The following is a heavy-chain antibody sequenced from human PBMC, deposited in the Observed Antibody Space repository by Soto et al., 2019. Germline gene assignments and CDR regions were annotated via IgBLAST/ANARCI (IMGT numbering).Heavy chain of an antibody. D-gene: IGHD3-3*01. CDR1: GYTFTSYG. Sequence: ASVKVSCKASGYTFTSYGIIWVRQAPGQGLEWMGWISAYNGNTNYAQKLQGRVTMTTDTSTSTAYMELRSLRSDDTAVYYCARVWGYDFWSGPAPYYMDVWGKGTTVTVSS. V-gene: IGHV1-18*01. J-gene: IGHJ6*03. CDR2: ISAYNGNT. CDR3: ARVWGYDFWSGPAPYYMDV.